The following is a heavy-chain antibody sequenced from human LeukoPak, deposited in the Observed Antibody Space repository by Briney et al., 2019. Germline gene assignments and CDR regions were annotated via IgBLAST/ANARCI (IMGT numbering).Heavy chain of an antibody. CDR2: ISAYNGNT. V-gene: IGHV1-18*01. D-gene: IGHD6-13*01. CDR3: ARDPLRSTWSTYYNALDV. CDR1: GYSFTSYA. Sequence: ASVEVSCKASGYSFTSYAINWVRQAPGQGLEWMGWISAYNGNTEYAQKFQGRVTMTTDTSTSTAYMELRSLTSDDTAVYYCARDPLRSTWSTYYNALDVWGQGTTVTVSS. J-gene: IGHJ6*02.